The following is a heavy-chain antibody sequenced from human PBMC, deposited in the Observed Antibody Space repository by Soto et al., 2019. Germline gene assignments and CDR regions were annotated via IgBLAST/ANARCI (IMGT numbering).Heavy chain of an antibody. CDR1: AGYISGHY. Sequence: QVQLQESGPGLVKPSETLSLSCNVPAGYISGHYWSWVQQNPGKGLEWIGYISYSGNTKYNPSLKSLVTISVDTSKNHFSVRLTSVTAADTAVSYCARGPYYDLIWNYYYMDVWGKGTTVTVSS. CDR2: ISYSGNT. D-gene: IGHD3-16*01. V-gene: IGHV4-59*08. J-gene: IGHJ6*03. CDR3: ARGPYYDLIWNYYYMDV.